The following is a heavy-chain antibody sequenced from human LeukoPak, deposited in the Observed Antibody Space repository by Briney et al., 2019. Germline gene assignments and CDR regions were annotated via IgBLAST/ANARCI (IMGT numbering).Heavy chain of an antibody. Sequence: SETLSLTCAVYGGSFSGYYWSWIRQPPGKGLEWIGEINHSGSTNYNPSLKSRVTISVDTSKNQLSLKLSSVTAADTAVYYCARGRGYCSGGSCQASYFDYWGQGTLVTVSS. CDR2: INHSGST. D-gene: IGHD2-15*01. CDR1: GGSFSGYY. V-gene: IGHV4-34*01. CDR3: ARGRGYCSGGSCQASYFDY. J-gene: IGHJ4*02.